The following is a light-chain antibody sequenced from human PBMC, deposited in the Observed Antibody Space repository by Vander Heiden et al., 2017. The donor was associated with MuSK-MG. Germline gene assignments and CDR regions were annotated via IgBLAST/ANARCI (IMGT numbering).Light chain of an antibody. CDR3: QQSDSTPRT. Sequence: DIQMTQSPSSRSAAVGDRVTITCRASQSISSYLNWYQQKPGKAPKLLIYAASSLQSGGPSRYSGSGSGTDFTLTISRLQPEDFATYYCQQSDSTPRTFGQGTKMEIK. CDR1: QSISSY. V-gene: IGKV1-39*01. J-gene: IGKJ2*01. CDR2: AAS.